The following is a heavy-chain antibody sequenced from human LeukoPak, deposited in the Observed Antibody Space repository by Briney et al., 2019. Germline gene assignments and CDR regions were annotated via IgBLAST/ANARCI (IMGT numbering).Heavy chain of an antibody. Sequence: PSETLSLTCTVSGYSISSGYYWGWIRQPPGKGLEWIGSIYHSGSTFYNPSLKSRFTISVDTSKNQFSLKLSSVTAADTAVYFCARDAEWEPNLFDYWGQGTLVTVSS. V-gene: IGHV4-38-2*02. D-gene: IGHD1-26*01. CDR1: GYSISSGYY. CDR3: ARDAEWEPNLFDY. CDR2: IYHSGST. J-gene: IGHJ4*02.